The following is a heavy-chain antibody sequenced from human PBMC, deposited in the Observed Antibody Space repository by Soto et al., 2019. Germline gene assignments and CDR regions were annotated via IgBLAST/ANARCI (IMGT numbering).Heavy chain of an antibody. CDR1: GGTPSNSA. CDR3: AGGRIVGLGSRAYYVMEV. CDR2: IIPVFGLV. V-gene: IGHV1-69*01. J-gene: IGHJ6*02. D-gene: IGHD1-26*01. Sequence: QVHLLLQSGAEVKKPGSSVKVSCKASGGTPSNSAISWVRQAPGQGLEWMGGIIPVFGLVKYAQNFQGRVTITADESTTTAYMERSSLGPEDTAGYYGAGGRIVGLGSRAYYVMEVWGQGTRSPSP.